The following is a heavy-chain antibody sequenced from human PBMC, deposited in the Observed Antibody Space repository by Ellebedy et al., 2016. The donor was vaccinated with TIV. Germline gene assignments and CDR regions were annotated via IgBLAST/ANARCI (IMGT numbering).Heavy chain of an antibody. CDR3: ARGGHYYDSSGYLNMAFDI. V-gene: IGHV1-69*04. D-gene: IGHD3-22*01. J-gene: IGHJ3*02. CDR1: GYTFTSYY. Sequence: AASVKVSCKASGYTFTSYYMHWVRQAPGQGLEWMGRIIPILGIANYAQKFQGRVTITADKSTSTAYMELSSLRSEDTTVYYCARGGHYYDSSGYLNMAFDIWGQGTMVTVSS. CDR2: IIPILGIA.